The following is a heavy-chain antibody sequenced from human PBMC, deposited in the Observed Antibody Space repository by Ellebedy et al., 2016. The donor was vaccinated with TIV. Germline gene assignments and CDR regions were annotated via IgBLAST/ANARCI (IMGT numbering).Heavy chain of an antibody. D-gene: IGHD2-21*01. CDR3: ARAGVVVIAMLPRYYYYGMDV. CDR1: GGSISSGGYY. J-gene: IGHJ6*02. CDR2: INHSGST. Sequence: SETLSLXXTVSGGSISSGGYYWSWIRQPPGKGLEWIGEINHSGSTNYNPSLKSRVTISVDTSKNQFSLKLSSVTAADTAVYYCARAGVVVIAMLPRYYYYGMDVWGQGTTVTVSS. V-gene: IGHV4-39*07.